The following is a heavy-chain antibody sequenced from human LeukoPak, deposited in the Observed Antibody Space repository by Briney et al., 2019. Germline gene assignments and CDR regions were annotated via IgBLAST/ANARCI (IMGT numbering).Heavy chain of an antibody. CDR3: ARDDRDYNDRSGDI. Sequence: ASVKVSFKASGYTFSSYGISWVRQAPGQGLEWMGWISGSNGNTNYAQKLQGRVTMTTDTSTSTAYMEVRSLSSDDTAVYYCARDDRDYNDRSGDIWGQGTMVTVSS. V-gene: IGHV1-18*01. CDR2: ISGSNGNT. J-gene: IGHJ3*02. CDR1: GYTFSSYG. D-gene: IGHD3-22*01.